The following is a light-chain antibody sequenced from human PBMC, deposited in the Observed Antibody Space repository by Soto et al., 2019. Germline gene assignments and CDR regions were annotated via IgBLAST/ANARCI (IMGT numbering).Light chain of an antibody. V-gene: IGLV2-14*01. CDR3: NSYTSSTAYV. CDR2: EVS. J-gene: IGLJ1*01. Sequence: QSALTHPASVSGSPGQSITISCTGASSDVGRYNYVSWYQLHPGKAPKLIIYEVSNRPSGVSNRFSGSKSGNTASLTISGLRAEDEADYYCNSYTSSTAYVFGPGTKVTVL. CDR1: SSDVGRYNY.